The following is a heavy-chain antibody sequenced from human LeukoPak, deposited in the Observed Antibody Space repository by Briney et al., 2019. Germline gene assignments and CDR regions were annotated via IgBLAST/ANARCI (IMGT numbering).Heavy chain of an antibody. Sequence: SETLSLTCTVSGGSISSSSYYWGWIRQPPGKGLEWIGSIYYSGSTYYNPSLKSRVTISVDTSKNQFPLKLSSATAADTAVYYCATPRSGYSQFDYWGQGTLVTVSS. CDR3: ATPRSGYSQFDY. D-gene: IGHD3-3*01. V-gene: IGHV4-39*01. J-gene: IGHJ4*02. CDR1: GGSISSSSYY. CDR2: IYYSGST.